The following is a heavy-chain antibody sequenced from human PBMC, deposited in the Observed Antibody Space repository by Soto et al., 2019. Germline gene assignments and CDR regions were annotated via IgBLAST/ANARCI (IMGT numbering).Heavy chain of an antibody. Sequence: QVQLVQSGAEVKKPGASVKVSCKASGYTFTSYDINWVRQATGQGLEWMGWMNPNIDNTGYAQKLQGRVTMTRNTSIHTAVMELSSLRSEETAVYFCARPVGWVSRMHVLGPGNTVTVSS. J-gene: IGHJ6*02. CDR2: MNPNIDNT. D-gene: IGHD2-2*03. CDR3: ARPVGWVSRMHV. V-gene: IGHV1-8*01. CDR1: GYTFTSYD.